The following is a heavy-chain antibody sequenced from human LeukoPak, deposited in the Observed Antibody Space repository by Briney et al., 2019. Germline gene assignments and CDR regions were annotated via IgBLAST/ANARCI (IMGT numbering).Heavy chain of an antibody. D-gene: IGHD6-13*01. CDR1: GFVFSDYG. V-gene: IGHV3-33*06. J-gene: IGHJ4*02. Sequence: GGSLRLSCAASGFVFSDYGMHWVRQAPGKGLEWVAVIWYDGSNKYYADSVKGRFTISRDNSKNTLYLQMNSLRAEDTAVYYCAKSGVSSIAAAGPLDYWGQGTLVTVSS. CDR2: IWYDGSNK. CDR3: AKSGVSSIAAAGPLDY.